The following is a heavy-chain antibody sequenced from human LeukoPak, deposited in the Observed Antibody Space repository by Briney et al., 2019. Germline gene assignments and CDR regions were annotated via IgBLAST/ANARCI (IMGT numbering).Heavy chain of an antibody. D-gene: IGHD3-22*01. Sequence: SETLSLTCTVSGYFISSGYYWGWIRQPPGKGLQWIGSIHHSGSTYYNPSLKSRVTISVDTSKNQFSLKLSSVTAADTAVYYCARHQRGRYYYDSSGYTNSFDYWGQGTLVTVSS. CDR2: IHHSGST. V-gene: IGHV4-38-2*02. CDR3: ARHQRGRYYYDSSGYTNSFDY. CDR1: GYFISSGYY. J-gene: IGHJ4*02.